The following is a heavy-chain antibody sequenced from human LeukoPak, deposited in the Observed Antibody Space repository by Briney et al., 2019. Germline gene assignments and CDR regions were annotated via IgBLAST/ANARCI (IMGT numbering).Heavy chain of an antibody. D-gene: IGHD3-9*01. Sequence: ASVKVSCKASGYTFTGYYMHWVRQAPGQGLEWMGWINPNSGGTNYAQKFQGRVTMTRDTSISTAYMELSRLRSDDTAVYYCARDRIGDFDWLFDYWGQGTLVTVSS. CDR2: INPNSGGT. CDR1: GYTFTGYY. V-gene: IGHV1-2*02. J-gene: IGHJ4*02. CDR3: ARDRIGDFDWLFDY.